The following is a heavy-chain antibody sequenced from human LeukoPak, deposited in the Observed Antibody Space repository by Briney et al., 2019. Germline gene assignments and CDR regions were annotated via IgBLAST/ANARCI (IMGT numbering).Heavy chain of an antibody. CDR1: GFTFSSYS. J-gene: IGHJ4*02. Sequence: PGGSLRLSCAASGFTFSSYSMNWVRQAPGKGLEWVSSISSSSSYIYYADSVKGRFTISRDNSKNTLYLQMNSLRAEDTAVYYCAKVTDGIAVAGIFDYWGQGTLVTVSS. CDR2: ISSSSSYI. D-gene: IGHD6-19*01. CDR3: AKVTDGIAVAGIFDY. V-gene: IGHV3-21*04.